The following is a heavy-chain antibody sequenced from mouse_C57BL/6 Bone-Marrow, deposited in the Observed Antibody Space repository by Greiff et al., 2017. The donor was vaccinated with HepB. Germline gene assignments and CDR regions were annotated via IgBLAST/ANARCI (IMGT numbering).Heavy chain of an antibody. CDR3: ASSYYYGSFYWYFDV. Sequence: VQLQQSGAELVMPGASVKLSCKASGYTFTSYWMHWVKQRPGQGLEWIGEIDPSDSYTNYNQKFKGKSTLTVDKSSSTAYMQLSSLTSEDSAVYYCASSYYYGSFYWYFDVWGTGTTVTVSS. CDR2: IDPSDSYT. J-gene: IGHJ1*03. V-gene: IGHV1-69*01. CDR1: GYTFTSYW. D-gene: IGHD1-1*01.